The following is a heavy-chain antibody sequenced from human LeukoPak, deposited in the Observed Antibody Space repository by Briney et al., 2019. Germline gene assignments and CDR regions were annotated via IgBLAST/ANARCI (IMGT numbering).Heavy chain of an antibody. J-gene: IGHJ6*03. CDR2: IYSGGST. CDR3: ARGKGSSSWFPYYYYYMDV. Sequence: GGSLRLSCAASGFTVSSNYMSWVRQAPGKGLEWVSVIYSGGSTYYADSVKGRFTISRDNSKNTLYLQMNSLRAEDTAVYYCARGKGSSSWFPYYYYYMDVWGKGTTVTVSS. CDR1: GFTVSSNY. V-gene: IGHV3-66*02. D-gene: IGHD6-13*01.